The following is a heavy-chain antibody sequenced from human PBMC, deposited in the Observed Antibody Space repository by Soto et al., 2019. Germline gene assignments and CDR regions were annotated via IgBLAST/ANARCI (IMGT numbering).Heavy chain of an antibody. CDR2: IVVASGDA. Sequence: QMQLVQSGPEVKKPGTSLKVSCKASGFTFSSYTVQWVRQARGQRLEWIVWIVVASGDANYAQKFQERVTITRDMSTSTAYLELSSLKSEDTAVYYCTTGYRSGYFDYWGQGALVTVSS. CDR3: TTGYRSGYFDY. V-gene: IGHV1-58*01. CDR1: GFTFSSYT. J-gene: IGHJ4*02. D-gene: IGHD3-22*01.